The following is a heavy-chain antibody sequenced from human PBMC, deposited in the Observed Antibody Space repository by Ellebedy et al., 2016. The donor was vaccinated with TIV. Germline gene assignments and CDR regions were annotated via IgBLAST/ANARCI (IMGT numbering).Heavy chain of an antibody. CDR3: ASGAFDI. J-gene: IGHJ3*02. Sequence: LSLTCAASGFTFTDFYMSWVRQAPGKGLEWVSYISSSGSTVYYPDSVKGRFTISRDNAKKSLYLQMDGLRADDTAVYYCASGAFDIWGQGTTVTVSS. V-gene: IGHV3-11*01. CDR1: GFTFTDFY. CDR2: ISSSGSTV.